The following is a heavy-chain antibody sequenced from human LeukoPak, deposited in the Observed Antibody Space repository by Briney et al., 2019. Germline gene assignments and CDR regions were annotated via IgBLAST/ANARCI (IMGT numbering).Heavy chain of an antibody. V-gene: IGHV3-33*03. CDR1: GFNFSSYG. Sequence: GRSLRLSCAASGFNFSSYGMHWVRQAPGKGLEWVTSIWFDGSNIHYADSVKGRVIISRDDGRNSVSLQMNSVRAEDTAVYYCGYTNNFYHWGQGTLVVVSS. CDR2: IWFDGSNI. D-gene: IGHD3-16*02. CDR3: GYTNNFYH. J-gene: IGHJ4*02.